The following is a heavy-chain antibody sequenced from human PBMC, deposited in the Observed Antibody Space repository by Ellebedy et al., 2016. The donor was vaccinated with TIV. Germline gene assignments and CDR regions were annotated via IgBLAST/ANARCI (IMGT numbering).Heavy chain of an antibody. Sequence: SETLSLXCTVSGGSISSGGYYWSWIRQHPEKGLEWIGHMYYSGSTYYNPSLKSRVTISVDTSKNHLSLKLSSATAADTAVYYCARREYYDSSGYYWTNYFDYWGQGTLVTVSS. CDR3: ARREYYDSSGYYWTNYFDY. CDR1: GGSISSGGYY. CDR2: MYYSGST. D-gene: IGHD3-22*01. J-gene: IGHJ4*02. V-gene: IGHV4-31*03.